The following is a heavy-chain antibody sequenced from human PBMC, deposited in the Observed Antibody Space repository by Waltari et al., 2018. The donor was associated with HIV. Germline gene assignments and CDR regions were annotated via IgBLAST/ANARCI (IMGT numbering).Heavy chain of an antibody. Sequence: QVQLVQSGAAVKKPGASVKVSCKASGYTFTSYAMPCVRQAPGQRLEWMGWINAGNGNTKYSQKFQGRVTITRDTSASTAYMELSSLRSEDTAVYYCARDIPRMGIDYWGQGTLVTVSS. CDR3: ARDIPRMGIDY. J-gene: IGHJ4*02. CDR2: INAGNGNT. D-gene: IGHD2-15*01. CDR1: GYTFTSYA. V-gene: IGHV1-3*01.